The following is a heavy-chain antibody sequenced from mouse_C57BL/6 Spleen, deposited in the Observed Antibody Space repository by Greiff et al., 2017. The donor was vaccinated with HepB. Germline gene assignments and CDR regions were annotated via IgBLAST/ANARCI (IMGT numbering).Heavy chain of an antibody. V-gene: IGHV1-39*01. D-gene: IGHD1-1*01. Sequence: QLQQSGPELVKPGASVKISCKASGYSFTDYNMNWVKQSNGKSLEWIGVINPNYGTTSYNQKFKGKATLTVDQSSSTAYMQLNSLTSEDSAVYYCARSYYGSSSWYFDVWGTGTTVTVSS. CDR2: INPNYGTT. CDR3: ARSYYGSSSWYFDV. J-gene: IGHJ1*03. CDR1: GYSFTDYN.